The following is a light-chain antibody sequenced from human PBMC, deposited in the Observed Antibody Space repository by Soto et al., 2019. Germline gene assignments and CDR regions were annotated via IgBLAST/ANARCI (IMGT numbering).Light chain of an antibody. Sequence: QLVLTQPPSVYGAPGQRVTISCTGSSSNIGAGYNVHWYQQLPGTAPKLLIYGNNNRPSGVPDRFSGSKSGTSVSLAITGLQADDEADYFCQSYDSSLSVWVFGGGTQLTVL. J-gene: IGLJ3*02. CDR1: SSNIGAGYN. V-gene: IGLV1-40*01. CDR2: GNN. CDR3: QSYDSSLSVWV.